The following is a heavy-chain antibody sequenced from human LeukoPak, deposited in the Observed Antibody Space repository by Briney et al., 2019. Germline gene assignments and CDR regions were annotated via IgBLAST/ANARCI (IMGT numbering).Heavy chain of an antibody. Sequence: ASVKVSCKASGYTFTGYYMHWVRQAPGQGLEWMGRIKPNSDGTNYAQKFQGRVTMTRDTSISTAYMELSRLRSDDTAVYYCASHNSGYDSAPFDYWGQGTLVTVSS. D-gene: IGHD5-12*01. CDR2: IKPNSDGT. V-gene: IGHV1-2*06. CDR3: ASHNSGYDSAPFDY. CDR1: GYTFTGYY. J-gene: IGHJ4*02.